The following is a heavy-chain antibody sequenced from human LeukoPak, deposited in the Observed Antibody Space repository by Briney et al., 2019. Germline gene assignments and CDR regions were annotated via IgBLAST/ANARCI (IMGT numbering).Heavy chain of an antibody. J-gene: IGHJ4*02. V-gene: IGHV1-18*01. CDR2: ISAYNGNT. D-gene: IGHD4-17*01. CDR1: GYTFTSYG. Sequence: ASVTLSCKASGYTFTSYGISWVRQAPGQGLERMGWISAYNGNTNYAQKLQGRVTMTTDTSTSTAYMELRSLRSDDTAVYYCARDRGDYGDYDRLDYWGQGTLVTVSS. CDR3: ARDRGDYGDYDRLDY.